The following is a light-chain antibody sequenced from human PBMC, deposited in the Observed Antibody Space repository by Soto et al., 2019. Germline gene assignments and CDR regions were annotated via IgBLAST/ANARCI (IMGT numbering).Light chain of an antibody. CDR3: QQSYSSHRIT. V-gene: IGKV1-39*01. CDR2: AAS. Sequence: DIQMTQSPSSLSASMGDRVTITCRASQNINTYLNWYQQKPGKAPRLLIYAASSLQSGVPSRFSGSGSGTDFTLTITSLQPEDFATFYCQQSYSSHRITFGQGTRLEIK. CDR1: QNINTY. J-gene: IGKJ5*01.